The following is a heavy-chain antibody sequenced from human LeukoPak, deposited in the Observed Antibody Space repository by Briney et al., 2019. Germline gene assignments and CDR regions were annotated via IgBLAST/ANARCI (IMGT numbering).Heavy chain of an antibody. CDR2: ITPNNGNI. J-gene: IGHJ4*02. V-gene: IGHV1-18*01. CDR1: GYTFTTYG. Sequence: ASVKVSCKASGYTFTTYGITWVRQAPGQGLEWMGWITPNNGNINYAQKFQGRFTMTTDTSTTTAYMELRSLRSDDTAVYYCARAFGRTYYDYWGQGTLVTVSS. CDR3: ARAFGRTYYDY. D-gene: IGHD3/OR15-3a*01.